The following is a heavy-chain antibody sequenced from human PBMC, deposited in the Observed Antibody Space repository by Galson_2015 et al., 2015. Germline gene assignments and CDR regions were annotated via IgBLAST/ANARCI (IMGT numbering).Heavy chain of an antibody. D-gene: IGHD4-17*01. V-gene: IGHV3-48*03. J-gene: IGHJ4*02. CDR3: AARFYGDYSFDY. Sequence: SLRLSCAASGFTFSSYEMNWVRQAPGKGLEWVSYISSSGSTIYYADSVKGRFTFSRDNAKNSLYLQMNSLRAEDTAVYYCAARFYGDYSFDYWGQGTLVTVSS. CDR1: GFTFSSYE. CDR2: ISSSGSTI.